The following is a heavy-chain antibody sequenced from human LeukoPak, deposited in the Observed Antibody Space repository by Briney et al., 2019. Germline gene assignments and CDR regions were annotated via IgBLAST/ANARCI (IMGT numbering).Heavy chain of an antibody. Sequence: PSQTLSLTCTVSGGSNSSGDYYWSWIRQPPGKGLEWIGYIYYSGSTYYNPSLKSRVTISVDTSKNQFSLKLSSVTAADTAVYYCATLVGATRGVYWGQGTLVTVSS. CDR3: ATLVGATRGVY. V-gene: IGHV4-30-4*08. CDR1: GGSNSSGDYY. J-gene: IGHJ4*02. D-gene: IGHD1-26*01. CDR2: IYYSGST.